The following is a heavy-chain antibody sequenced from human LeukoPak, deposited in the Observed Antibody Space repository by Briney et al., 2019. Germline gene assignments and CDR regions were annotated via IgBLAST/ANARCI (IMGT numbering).Heavy chain of an antibody. CDR2: IIPILGIA. D-gene: IGHD6-13*01. CDR1: GGTFSSYA. V-gene: IGHV1-69*04. Sequence: SVKVSCKASGGTFSSYAISWVRQAPGQGIEWMGRIIPILGIANYAQKFQGRVTITADKSTSTAYMELSSLRPEDTAVYYCARGGAAAGYDYWGQGTLVTVSS. CDR3: ARGGAAAGYDY. J-gene: IGHJ4*02.